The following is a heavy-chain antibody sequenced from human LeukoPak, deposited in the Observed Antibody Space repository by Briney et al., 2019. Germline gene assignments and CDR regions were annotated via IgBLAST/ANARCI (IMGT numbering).Heavy chain of an antibody. CDR3: AKVDWVSTSYNPDW. Sequence: GGSLRLSCVVSEITYNNYAMRWVRQARGKGREWVSAVHGRSGDTYYGDTVKGRFTISRDNSKNTMYLQMNSLRAEDTGVYFCAKVDWVSTSYNPDWGGEGTLVTVPS. D-gene: IGHD3-9*01. CDR1: EITYNNYA. V-gene: IGHV3-23*02. CDR2: VHGRSGDT. J-gene: IGHJ4*02.